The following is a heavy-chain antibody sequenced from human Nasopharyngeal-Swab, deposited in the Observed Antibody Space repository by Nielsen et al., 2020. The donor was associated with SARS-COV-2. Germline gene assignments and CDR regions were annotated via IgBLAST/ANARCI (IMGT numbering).Heavy chain of an antibody. J-gene: IGHJ4*02. CDR2: IKEDGSEK. D-gene: IGHD3-10*01. CDR3: ARGSGDY. CDR1: GFTFSSHW. Sequence: GESLKISCAASGFTFSSHWMTWVRQAPGKGLEWVANIKEDGSEKNYVDSVKGRFTISRDNGKSSLHLQMNNLRAEDTAVYYCARGSGDYWGQGTLVTVSS. V-gene: IGHV3-7*05.